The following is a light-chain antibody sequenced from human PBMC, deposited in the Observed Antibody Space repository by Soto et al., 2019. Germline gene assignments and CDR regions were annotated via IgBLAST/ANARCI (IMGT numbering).Light chain of an antibody. CDR3: QQYNNWPPAT. V-gene: IGKV3-15*01. CDR2: GAS. CDR1: QSVSSN. J-gene: IGKJ5*01. Sequence: EIVMTQSPATLSVSPGERATLSCRASQSVSSNLAWYQQKPGQAPRLLIYGASTRAAGFPARFSGSGSGTVFTLTIGSLQSEDSAVYYCQQYNNWPPATFGQGTRLEIK.